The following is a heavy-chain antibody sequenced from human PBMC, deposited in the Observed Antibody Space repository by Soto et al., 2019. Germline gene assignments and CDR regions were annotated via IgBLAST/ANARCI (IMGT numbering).Heavy chain of an antibody. CDR1: GDSISSSSYF. J-gene: IGHJ4*02. D-gene: IGHD2-15*01. CDR3: ARTTGGSFLDY. CDR2: IYHSGST. Sequence: SETLSLTCTVSGDSISSSSYFWGWVRQPPGKGLEWIGSIYHSGSTYYNPSLKSRVTISISADTSKSQFSLKLNSVTAADTAVYFCARTTGGSFLDYWGQGILVTVSS. V-gene: IGHV4-39*01.